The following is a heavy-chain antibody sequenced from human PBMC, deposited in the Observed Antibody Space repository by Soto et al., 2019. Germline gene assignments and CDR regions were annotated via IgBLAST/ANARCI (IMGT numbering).Heavy chain of an antibody. CDR3: ATQGGSTARPPFADY. D-gene: IGHD1-26*01. CDR2: ISGSGGST. V-gene: IGHV3-23*01. J-gene: IGHJ4*02. CDR1: GFTFSSYA. Sequence: EVQLLESGGGLVQPGGSQRLSCAASGFTFSSYAMSWVRQAPGKGLEWVSAISGSGGSTYYADSVKGRFTISRDNSKNTLYLQVNSLRAEDTAVYYCATQGGSTARPPFADYWGQGTLVTVSS.